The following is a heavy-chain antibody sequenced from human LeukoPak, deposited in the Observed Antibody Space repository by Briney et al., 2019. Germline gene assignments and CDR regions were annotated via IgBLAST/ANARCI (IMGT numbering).Heavy chain of an antibody. CDR3: AREGAARDYYYYYMDV. CDR1: GYTFTSYG. V-gene: IGHV1-18*01. D-gene: IGHD6-6*01. CDR2: ISAYNGNT. Sequence: GASVKVSCKASGYTFTSYGISWVRQAPGQGLEWMGWISAYNGNTNYAQKLQGRVTMTTDTSTSTAYMELRSLRSDDTAVYYCAREGAARDYYYYYMDVWGKGTTVTVSS. J-gene: IGHJ6*03.